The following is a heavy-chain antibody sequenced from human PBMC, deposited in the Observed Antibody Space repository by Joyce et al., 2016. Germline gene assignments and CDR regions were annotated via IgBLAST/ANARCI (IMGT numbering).Heavy chain of an antibody. V-gene: IGHV5-10-1*01. CDR1: GYPFTDYW. CDR3: ARQWASGLPEGGY. Sequence: EVQLVQSGTEVKKPGQSLKISCKASGYPFTDYWISWVRQMPGKGLEWVGSIDPRDSYTDYSPSFEGHVTISVDKSISTAYLQWSRLKDSDTAIYYCARQWASGLPEGGYWGQGTQVTVSS. J-gene: IGHJ4*02. CDR2: IDPRDSYT. D-gene: IGHD1-26*01.